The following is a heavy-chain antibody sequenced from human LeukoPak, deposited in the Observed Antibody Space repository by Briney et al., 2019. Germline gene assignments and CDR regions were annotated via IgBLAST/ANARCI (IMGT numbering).Heavy chain of an antibody. Sequence: SETLSLTCAVYGGSFSGYYWSWIRQPPGKGLEWIGEINHSGSTNYNPSLKSRVTISVDTSKNQFSLKLSSVTAADTAVYYCARDPRLDLFEDYFTTGAREPWSPSPQ. CDR1: GGSFSGYY. D-gene: IGHD3-10*02. CDR3: ARDPRLDLFEDYFTT. CDR2: INHSGST. J-gene: IGHJ4*02. V-gene: IGHV4-34*01.